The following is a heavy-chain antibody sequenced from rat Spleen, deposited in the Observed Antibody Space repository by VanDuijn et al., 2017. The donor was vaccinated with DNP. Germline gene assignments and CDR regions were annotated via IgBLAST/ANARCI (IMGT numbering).Heavy chain of an antibody. J-gene: IGHJ2*01. V-gene: IGHV3-3*01. CDR1: GYSITSNYR. CDR3: ARWGDYFDY. CDR2: VNSAGST. Sequence: EVQLQESGPGLVKPSQSLSLTCSVTGYSITSNYRWNWIRKFPGNKLEWMGYVNSAGSTNYNPSLKSRISITRDTSKNQLFLQVNSVTTEDTATYYCARWGDYFDYWGQGVMVTVSS.